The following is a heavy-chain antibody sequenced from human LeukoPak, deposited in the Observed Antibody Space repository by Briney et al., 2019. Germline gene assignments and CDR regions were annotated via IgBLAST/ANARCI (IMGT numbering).Heavy chain of an antibody. CDR3: AKGSQKIDY. Sequence: GGSLRLSCAASGFTFSDSYMSWVRQAPGKGLEWVSAISGNGVSTYYADSVKGRFTISRDNSKNTMYLQMNSLRAEDTAVFYCAKGSQKIDYWGQGTLVTVSS. J-gene: IGHJ4*02. CDR1: GFTFSDSY. V-gene: IGHV3-23*01. CDR2: ISGNGVST.